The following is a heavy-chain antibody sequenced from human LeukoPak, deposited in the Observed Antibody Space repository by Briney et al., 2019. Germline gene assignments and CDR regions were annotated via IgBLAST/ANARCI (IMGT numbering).Heavy chain of an antibody. CDR3: AKRSGINYGYFES. D-gene: IGHD1-26*01. CDR2: IRFDGNDK. J-gene: IGHJ4*02. Sequence: GGSLRLSCAASGFTFRSYGIHWVRQAPGKGLEWVAFIRFDGNDKYYADSVKGRFTISRDNSRNTAFLQMNSLRAEDTAVYYCAKRSGINYGYFESWGQGTLVTVSS. CDR1: GFTFRSYG. V-gene: IGHV3-30*02.